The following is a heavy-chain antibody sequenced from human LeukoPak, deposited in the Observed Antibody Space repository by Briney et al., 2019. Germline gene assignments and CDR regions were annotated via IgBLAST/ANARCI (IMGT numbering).Heavy chain of an antibody. V-gene: IGHV3-64*01. J-gene: IGHJ4*02. CDR3: ATEGIAAAGTEFDY. D-gene: IGHD6-13*01. Sequence: PGRSVRLLWAATGFIFSNCAMHWVRQAPGKGMVYVSSIRSNGGSTLWAISVKGRFTISRDNCKSTLYLQMGCVRPEDMAVYYCATEGIAAAGTEFDYWGQGTLVTVSS. CDR2: IRSNGGST. CDR1: GFIFSNCA.